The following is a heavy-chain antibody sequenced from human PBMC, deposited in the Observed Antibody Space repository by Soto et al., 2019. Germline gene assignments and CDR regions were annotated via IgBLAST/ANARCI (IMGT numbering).Heavy chain of an antibody. CDR1: GFTFSSYA. CDR2: IPYDGSNK. Sequence: GGSLRLSCAASGFTFSSYAMHWVRQAPGKGLEWVAVIPYDGSNKYYADSVKGRFTISRDNSKNTLYLQMNILRAEDTVVYYCAKDHGDCSSTSCYPDYWGQGTLVTVSS. J-gene: IGHJ4*02. D-gene: IGHD2-2*01. CDR3: AKDHGDCSSTSCYPDY. V-gene: IGHV3-30-3*01.